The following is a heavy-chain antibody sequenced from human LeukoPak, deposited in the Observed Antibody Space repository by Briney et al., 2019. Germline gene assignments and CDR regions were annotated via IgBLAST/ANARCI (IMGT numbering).Heavy chain of an antibody. CDR2: INSDGSEG. CDR3: ARSSYSSSSSV. V-gene: IGHV3-7*03. J-gene: IGHJ3*01. Sequence: GGSLRISCAVSGFTFSGFWMSWSRQAPGKGLEWVASINSDGSEGYYADVVKGRFTISRDNAKNSLYLQINSLRAEDTAVYYCARSSYSSSSSVWGQGTMVTVSS. CDR1: GFTFSGFW. D-gene: IGHD6-6*01.